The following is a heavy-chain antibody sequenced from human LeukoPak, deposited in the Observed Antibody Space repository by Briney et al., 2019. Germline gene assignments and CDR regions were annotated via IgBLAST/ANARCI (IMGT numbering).Heavy chain of an antibody. V-gene: IGHV1-2*02. J-gene: IGHJ5*02. Sequence: ASVKVSCKASGYTFTGYYIHWVRQAPGQGLEWMGWINPNSGGTIYAQSFQGRVTMTRDTSSSTAHMELSRLRSDDTAVYYCERGDCSVSGCHVGNWFDPWGQGTLVTVSS. CDR1: GYTFTGYY. CDR2: INPNSGGT. D-gene: IGHD2-15*01. CDR3: ERGDCSVSGCHVGNWFDP.